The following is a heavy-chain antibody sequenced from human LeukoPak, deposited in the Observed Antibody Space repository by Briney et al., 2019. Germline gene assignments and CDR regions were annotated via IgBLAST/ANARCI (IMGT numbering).Heavy chain of an antibody. J-gene: IGHJ6*03. CDR2: IYYSGST. V-gene: IGHV4-34*01. CDR1: AGSFSGYY. CDR3: ARGRRYYYYMDV. Sequence: SETLSLTCTVYAGSFSGYYWTWIRQPLGKGLEWIGSIYYSGSTYYNPSLKSRVTISVDTSKNQFSLKLSSVTAADTAVYYCARGRRYYYYMDVWGKGTTVTVSS.